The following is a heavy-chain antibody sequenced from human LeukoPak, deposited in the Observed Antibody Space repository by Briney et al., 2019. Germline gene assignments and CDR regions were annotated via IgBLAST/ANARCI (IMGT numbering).Heavy chain of an antibody. Sequence: ASVKVSCKASGYTFTGYYMHWVRQAPGQGLEWMGWINPNSGGTNYAQKFQGRVTMTRDTSISTAYMELSRLRSDDTAVYYCARAYGVGIAARTPGYWFDPWGQGTLVTVSS. V-gene: IGHV1-2*02. CDR2: INPNSGGT. D-gene: IGHD6-6*01. J-gene: IGHJ5*02. CDR1: GYTFTGYY. CDR3: ARAYGVGIAARTPGYWFDP.